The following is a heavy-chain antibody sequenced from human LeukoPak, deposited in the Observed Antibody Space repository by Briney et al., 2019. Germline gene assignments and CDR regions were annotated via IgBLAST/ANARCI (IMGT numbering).Heavy chain of an antibody. CDR2: IIPIFGTA. D-gene: IGHD6-13*01. J-gene: IGHJ4*02. Sequence: SVKVSCKASGGTFSSYAISWVRQAPGQGLEWMGGIIPIFGTANYAQKFQGRVTITGDKSTSTAYMELSSLRSEDTAVYYCAREGAGYSSSWLFDYWGQGTLVTVSS. CDR1: GGTFSSYA. CDR3: AREGAGYSSSWLFDY. V-gene: IGHV1-69*06.